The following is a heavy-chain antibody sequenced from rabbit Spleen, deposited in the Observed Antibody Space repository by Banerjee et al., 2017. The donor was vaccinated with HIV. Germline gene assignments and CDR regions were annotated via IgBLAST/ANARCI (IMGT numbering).Heavy chain of an antibody. CDR1: GFSFSSSYY. Sequence: QSLEESGGDLVQPEGSLTLTCTASGFSFSSSYYMCWVRQAPGKGLEWIACIYAGGSGTTYYASWAKGRFTISKTSSTTVTLQMTSLTAADTATYFCARLGHADYPYAYGLKLWGPGTLVTVS. D-gene: IGHD6-1*01. J-gene: IGHJ4*01. CDR2: IYAGGSGTT. V-gene: IGHV1S40*01. CDR3: ARLGHADYPYAYGLKL.